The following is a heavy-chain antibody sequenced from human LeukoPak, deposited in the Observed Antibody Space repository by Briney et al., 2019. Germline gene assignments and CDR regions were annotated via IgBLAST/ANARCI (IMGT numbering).Heavy chain of an antibody. CDR3: ARSRALDY. CDR2: ISSSSSTI. CDR1: GFTFSSYS. V-gene: IGHV3-48*01. D-gene: IGHD1-26*01. Sequence: GGSLRLSCAASGFTFSSYSMNWDRQAPGKGLEWVSYISSSSSTIYYADSVKGRFTISRDNAKNSLYLQMNSLRAEDTAVYYCARSRALDYWGQGTLVTVSS. J-gene: IGHJ4*02.